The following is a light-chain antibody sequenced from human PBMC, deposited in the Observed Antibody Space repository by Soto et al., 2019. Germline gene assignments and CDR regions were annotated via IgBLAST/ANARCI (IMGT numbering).Light chain of an antibody. Sequence: VYLTQSPSFLPASVGDRVTITCRASQDITSYLAWYQQHPGKAPKLLIYATSTLQSGVPSRFSGSGSGTEFTLTVSSLQPDDFAPYYCQQVKSYPFTFAPGTKVDI. CDR2: ATS. J-gene: IGKJ3*01. V-gene: IGKV1-9*01. CDR3: QQVKSYPFT. CDR1: QDITSY.